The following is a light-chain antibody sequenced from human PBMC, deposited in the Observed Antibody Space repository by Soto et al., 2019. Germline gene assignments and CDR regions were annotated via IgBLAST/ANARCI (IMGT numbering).Light chain of an antibody. CDR1: QSISSW. CDR3: QQYNSYPT. Sequence: DIQMTQSPSTLSASVGDRVTITCRASQSISSWLAWYQQKPGKAPKLLIYKASCLGSGVPSRFSGSGSGTEFTLTISSLQPYDFANYYCQQYNSYPTFGQGTKVEIK. V-gene: IGKV1-5*03. J-gene: IGKJ1*01. CDR2: KAS.